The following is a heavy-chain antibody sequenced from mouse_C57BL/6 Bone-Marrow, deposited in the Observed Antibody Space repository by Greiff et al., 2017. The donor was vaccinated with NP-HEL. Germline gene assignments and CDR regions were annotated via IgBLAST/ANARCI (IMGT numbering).Heavy chain of an antibody. J-gene: IGHJ4*01. D-gene: IGHD1-1*01. CDR3: ARGPITTVPYYYAMDY. V-gene: IGHV2-9-1*01. Sequence: VQRVESGPGLVAPSQSLSITCTVSGFSLTSYAISWVRQPPGKGLEWLGVIWTGGGTNYNLALNSRLSISKDNSKSKVFLKMNSLQTDDTARYYGARGPITTVPYYYAMDYWGQGTSVTVSS. CDR2: IWTGGGT. CDR1: GFSLTSYA.